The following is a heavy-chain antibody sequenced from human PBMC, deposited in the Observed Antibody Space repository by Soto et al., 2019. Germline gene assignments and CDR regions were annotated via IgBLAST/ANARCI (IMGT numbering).Heavy chain of an antibody. CDR1: GGFVSSSSYS. V-gene: IGHV4-39*07. CDR2: MYSSENT. J-gene: IGHJ4*02. CDR3: ARSNAYYDVWSGYFDY. Sequence: PSETLSLTCSVSGGFVSSSSYSWGWIRQSPGKGLEWIGTMYSSENTYYNPSLLSRVTISVDTSKNEFSLKLSSVTAADTAVYYCARSNAYYDVWSGYFDYWGQGTLVTVSS. D-gene: IGHD3-3*01.